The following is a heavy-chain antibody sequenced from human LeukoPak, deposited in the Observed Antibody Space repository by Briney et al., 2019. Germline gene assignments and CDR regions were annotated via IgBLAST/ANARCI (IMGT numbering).Heavy chain of an antibody. CDR2: IKQDGSEK. V-gene: IGHV3-7*01. CDR1: GFTFSSYW. CDR3: ASHSSSWFKGNY. Sequence: GGSLRLSCAASGFTFSSYWMSWVRQAPGEGLEWVANIKQDGSEKYYVDSVKGRFTISRDNAKNSLYLQMNSLRAEDTAVYYCASHSSSWFKGNYWGQGTLVTVSS. D-gene: IGHD6-13*01. J-gene: IGHJ4*02.